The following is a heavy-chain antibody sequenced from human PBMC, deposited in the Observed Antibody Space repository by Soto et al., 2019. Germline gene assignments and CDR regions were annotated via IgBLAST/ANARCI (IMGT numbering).Heavy chain of an antibody. Sequence: QVQLVQSGAEVKKPGASVKVSCKASGYTFTSYGISWVRQAPGQGLEWMGWISAYNGNTNYAQKLQGRVTMTTDTSTSTAYMELRSLRSDDTAVYYCARGNSPYSSGWYPYYYYGMDVWGQGTTFTVSS. CDR3: ARGNSPYSSGWYPYYYYGMDV. CDR2: ISAYNGNT. CDR1: GYTFTSYG. D-gene: IGHD6-19*01. V-gene: IGHV1-18*01. J-gene: IGHJ6*02.